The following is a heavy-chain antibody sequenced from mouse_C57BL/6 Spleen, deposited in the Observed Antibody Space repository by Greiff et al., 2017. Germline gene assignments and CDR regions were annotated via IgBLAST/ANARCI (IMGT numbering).Heavy chain of an antibody. Sequence: QVQLQQSGAELVKPGASVKLSCKASGYTFTSYWMHWVKQRPGQGLEWIGMIHPNSGSTNYNEKFQSKATLTADKSSSTAYMQLSSLTSEDSAGYYGASVGEYRALRDWGQGTTVTVS. CDR2: IHPNSGST. D-gene: IGHD5-2*01. J-gene: IGHJ2*01. V-gene: IGHV1-64*01. CDR3: ASVGEYRALRD. CDR1: GYTFTSYW.